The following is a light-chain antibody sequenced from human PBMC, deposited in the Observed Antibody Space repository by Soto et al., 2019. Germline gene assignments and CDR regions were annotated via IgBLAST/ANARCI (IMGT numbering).Light chain of an antibody. V-gene: IGKV3-11*01. J-gene: IGKJ5*01. CDR1: QGISSY. Sequence: TQSPSSLSASTGDRVAITGRASQGISSYLAWYQQKPGQAPRLLIYDASNRATGIPARFSGSGSGTDFTLTISSLEPEDFAVYYCQQRSNWPPITFGQGNDWRL. CDR3: QQRSNWPPIT. CDR2: DAS.